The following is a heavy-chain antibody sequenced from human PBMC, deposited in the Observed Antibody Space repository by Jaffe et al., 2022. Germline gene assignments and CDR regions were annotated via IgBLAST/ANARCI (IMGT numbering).Heavy chain of an antibody. D-gene: IGHD3-3*01. CDR2: ISWNSGSI. V-gene: IGHV3-9*01. CDR1: GFTFDDYA. CDR3: AVQRGFLEWSR. J-gene: IGHJ6*04. Sequence: EVQLVESGGGLVQPGRSLRLSCAASGFTFDDYAMHWVRQAPGKGLEWVSGISWNSGSIGYADSVKGRFTISRDNAKNSLYLQMNSLRAEDTALYYCAVQRGFLEWSRWGKGTTVTVSS.